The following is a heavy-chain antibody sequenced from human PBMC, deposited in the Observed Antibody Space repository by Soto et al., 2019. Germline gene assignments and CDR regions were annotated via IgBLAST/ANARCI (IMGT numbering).Heavy chain of an antibody. CDR3: AKGALSTYFD. CDR1: GFTVSTYA. V-gene: IGHV3-23*01. Sequence: GGSLRLCGVASGFTVSTYAMSWVRQAPGKGLEWVSSIGSGGSPTYYADSVKGRFTISRDNSKNTLYLQMNSLRAEDTAVYYCAKGALSTYFDWGQGTLVTVSS. CDR2: IGSGGSPT. J-gene: IGHJ4*02. D-gene: IGHD3-9*01.